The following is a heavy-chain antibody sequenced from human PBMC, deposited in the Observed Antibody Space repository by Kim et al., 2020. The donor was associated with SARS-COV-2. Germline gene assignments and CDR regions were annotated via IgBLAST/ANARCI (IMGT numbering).Heavy chain of an antibody. Sequence: GGSLRLSCAASGFTFTSYAMTWVRQAPEKGLEWVSTIGGSGTSTYYADSVKGRFTISRDNSKNTLYLQMNSLRAEDTAVYYCAKDPRGGAYGGWGQGTLVTVSS. CDR3: AKDPRGGAYGG. CDR2: IGGSGTST. D-gene: IGHD3-10*01. J-gene: IGHJ4*02. CDR1: GFTFTSYA. V-gene: IGHV3-23*01.